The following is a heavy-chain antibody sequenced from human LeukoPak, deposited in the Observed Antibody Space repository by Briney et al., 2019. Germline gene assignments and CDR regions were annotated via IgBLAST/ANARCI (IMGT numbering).Heavy chain of an antibody. Sequence: GGSLRLSCVVSGITFSGYSMIWVRQAPGKRLEWLSFMTTSGNNIFYAESVKDRYTYSKDNAKKSLYLQMNSLRDEDTAVYYCARVGGATAVTMYFEYWGQGTLVT. CDR1: GITFSGYS. V-gene: IGHV3-48*02. CDR2: MTTSGNNI. CDR3: ARVGGATAVTMYFEY. J-gene: IGHJ4*02. D-gene: IGHD1-26*01.